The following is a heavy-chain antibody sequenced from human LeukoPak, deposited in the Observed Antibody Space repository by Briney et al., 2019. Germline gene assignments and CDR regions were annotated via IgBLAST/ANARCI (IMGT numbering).Heavy chain of an antibody. D-gene: IGHD3-16*02. Sequence: GGSLRLSCAVSGFTVISNLMTWVRQSPGRGLEWLSSIYSGGATYYADSVKGRFTISRDHSNNSVSLQMTNLRVEDTAIYYCARGAYRISWPGIDYWGQGTLVTVSS. CDR3: ARGAYRISWPGIDY. J-gene: IGHJ4*02. CDR1: GFTVISNL. CDR2: IYSGGAT. V-gene: IGHV3-53*01.